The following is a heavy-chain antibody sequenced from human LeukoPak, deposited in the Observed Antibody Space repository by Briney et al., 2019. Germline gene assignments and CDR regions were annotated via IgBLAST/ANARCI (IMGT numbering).Heavy chain of an antibody. CDR3: ARVWIVATSMGLPKISYYFDY. J-gene: IGHJ4*02. CDR1: GGSFSGYY. V-gene: IGHV4-34*01. Sequence: SETLSLTCAVYGGSFSGYYWSWIRQPPGKGLEWIGEINHSGSTNYNPSLKSRVTISVDTSKNQFSLKLSSVTAADTAVYYCARVWIVATSMGLPKISYYFDYWGQGTLVTVSS. CDR2: INHSGST. D-gene: IGHD5-12*01.